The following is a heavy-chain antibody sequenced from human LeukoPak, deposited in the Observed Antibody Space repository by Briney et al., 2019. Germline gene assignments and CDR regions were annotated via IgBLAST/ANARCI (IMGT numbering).Heavy chain of an antibody. CDR2: INSDGSST. Sequence: WGSLRLSCAASGFTFSSYWMHWVRQAPGKGLVWVSHINSDGSSTTYADSVKGRFTISRDNAKNSQYLQMNSLRAEDTAVYYCARINYYGSGSYGYFDYWGQGTLVTVSS. CDR1: GFTFSSYW. D-gene: IGHD3-10*01. J-gene: IGHJ4*02. CDR3: ARINYYGSGSYGYFDY. V-gene: IGHV3-74*01.